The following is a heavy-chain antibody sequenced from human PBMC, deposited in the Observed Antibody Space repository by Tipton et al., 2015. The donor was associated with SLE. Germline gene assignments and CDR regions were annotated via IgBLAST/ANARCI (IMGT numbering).Heavy chain of an antibody. CDR3: AKVERGIGYYYSMDV. J-gene: IGHJ6*02. Sequence: SLRLSCAASGFTFSSYGMHWVRQAPGKGLEWVAVISYDGSNKYYADSVKGRFTISRDNSKNTLYVQMNSLRAEDTAVYYCAKVERGIGYYYSMDVWGQGTTVTVSS. V-gene: IGHV3-30*18. CDR2: ISYDGSNK. CDR1: GFTFSSYG. D-gene: IGHD3-16*01.